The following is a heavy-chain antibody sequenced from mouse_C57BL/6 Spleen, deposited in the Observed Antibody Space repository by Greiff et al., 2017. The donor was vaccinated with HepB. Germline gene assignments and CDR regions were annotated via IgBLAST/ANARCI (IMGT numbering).Heavy chain of an antibody. J-gene: IGHJ3*01. CDR3: TRASIYYGSSSFAY. CDR1: GFTFSSYA. CDR2: ISSGGDYI. D-gene: IGHD1-1*01. Sequence: EVKLVESGEGLVKPGGSLKLSCAASGFTFSSYAMSWVRQTPEKRLEWVAYISSGGDYIYYADTVKGRFTISRDDARNTLYLQMSSLKSEDTAMYYCTRASIYYGSSSFAYWGQGTLVTVSA. V-gene: IGHV5-9-1*02.